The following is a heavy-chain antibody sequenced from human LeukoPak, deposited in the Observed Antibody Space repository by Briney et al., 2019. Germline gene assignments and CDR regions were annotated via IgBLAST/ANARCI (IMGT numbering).Heavy chain of an antibody. J-gene: IGHJ3*02. CDR1: GFTFSSYS. V-gene: IGHV3-21*01. CDR3: ARYCSGGSCYSVDAFDI. CDR2: ISSSSSYI. D-gene: IGHD2-15*01. Sequence: GGSLRLSCAASGFTFSSYSMNWVRQAPGKGLEWVSSISSSSSYIYYADSVKGRFTISRDNAKNSLYLQMNSLRAEDTAVYYCARYCSGGSCYSVDAFDIWGQGTMVTVSS.